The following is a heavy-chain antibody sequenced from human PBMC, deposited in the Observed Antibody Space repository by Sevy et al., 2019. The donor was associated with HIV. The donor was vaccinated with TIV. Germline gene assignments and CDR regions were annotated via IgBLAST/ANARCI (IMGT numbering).Heavy chain of an antibody. J-gene: IGHJ4*02. CDR1: GFTFSKYS. D-gene: IGHD2-8*01. CDR3: AREGCTKPHDY. CDR2: LSFGCGEI. Sequence: GGSLRLSCAASGFTFSKYSMSWVRQPPGKGLEWVSTLSFGCGEINYADSVKGQFTISRDNSKCSVYLQMNNLRPEDTAVYYCAREGCTKPHDYWGQGTLVTVSS. V-gene: IGHV3-23*01.